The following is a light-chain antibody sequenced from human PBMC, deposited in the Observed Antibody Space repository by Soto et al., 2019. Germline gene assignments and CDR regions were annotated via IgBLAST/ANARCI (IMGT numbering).Light chain of an antibody. Sequence: QSVLTQPPSASGTPGQTITISCSGGSSNIGINTVSWYEHLPGTAPRLLIYGNNQRPSGVPDRSSGSKSGTSASLAIRGLQSEDEAHDYRATWDDSLDVHVFGTGTKVTVL. V-gene: IGLV1-44*01. CDR3: ATWDDSLDVHV. CDR2: GNN. J-gene: IGLJ1*01. CDR1: SSNIGINT.